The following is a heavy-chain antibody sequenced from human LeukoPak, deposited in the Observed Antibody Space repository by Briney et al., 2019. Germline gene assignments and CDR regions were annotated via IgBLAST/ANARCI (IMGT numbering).Heavy chain of an antibody. J-gene: IGHJ4*02. V-gene: IGHV3-20*04. CDR3: ARVSGSSGWGYFGY. D-gene: IGHD6-19*01. CDR1: GFTFDDYG. Sequence: PGGSLRLSCAASGFTFDDYGMSWVRQAPGKGLEWVSGINWNGGSTGYADSVKGRFTISRDNAKNSLYLQMNSLRAEDTALYYCARVSGSSGWGYFGYWGQGTLVTVSS. CDR2: INWNGGST.